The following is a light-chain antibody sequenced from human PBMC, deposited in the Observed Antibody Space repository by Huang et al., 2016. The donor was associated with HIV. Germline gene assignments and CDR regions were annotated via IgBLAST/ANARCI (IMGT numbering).Light chain of an antibody. CDR1: QGITDD. Sequence: AIQMTQSPSSLSASVGDRVTITCRASQGITDDLAWYQQKPGKAPKLLISGASTLRSGVPSRFSVSGSGTDFTLTISSLQPEDYATYYCLQDHNYPRTFGQGTKVEI. CDR3: LQDHNYPRT. J-gene: IGKJ1*01. CDR2: GAS. V-gene: IGKV1-6*01.